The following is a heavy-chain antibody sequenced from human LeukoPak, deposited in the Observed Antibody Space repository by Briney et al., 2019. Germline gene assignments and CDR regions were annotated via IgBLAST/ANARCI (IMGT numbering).Heavy chain of an antibody. V-gene: IGHV3-53*01. CDR1: GFTVSSNY. CDR2: IYSGGST. CDR3: ARYSVPATIGWGAFDI. D-gene: IGHD2-2*01. J-gene: IGHJ3*02. Sequence: GGSLRLSCTASGFTVSSNYMSWVRQAPGKGLEWVSVIYSGGSTYYADSVKGRFTISRDNSKNTLYLEVNSLRAEDTAVYYCARYSVPATIGWGAFDIWGQGTMVTVSS.